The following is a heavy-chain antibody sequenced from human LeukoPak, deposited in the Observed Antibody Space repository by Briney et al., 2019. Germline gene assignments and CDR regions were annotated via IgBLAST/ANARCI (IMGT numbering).Heavy chain of an antibody. CDR3: ASDSTSSGAFDI. Sequence: SETLSLTCTVSDDSISDYYRGWIRQPPGKGLEWIGYIHNSGTSTYNLSLKSRVTISVDRSKNQFSLKLSSVTAADTAVYYCASDSTSSGAFDIWGQGTMVTVSS. D-gene: IGHD2-2*01. J-gene: IGHJ3*02. CDR1: DDSISDYY. V-gene: IGHV4-59*12. CDR2: IHNSGTS.